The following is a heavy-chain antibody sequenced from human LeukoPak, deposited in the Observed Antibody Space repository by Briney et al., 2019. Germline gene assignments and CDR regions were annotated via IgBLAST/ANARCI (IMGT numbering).Heavy chain of an antibody. Sequence: PGGSLRLSCAASGFTFSSYGMHWVRQAPGKGLEWVAVIWYDGSNKYYADSVKGRFTISRDNSKNTLYLQMNSLRAEDTAVYYCARDGVLYYDFWSGYYSAPDDWGQGTLVIVSS. V-gene: IGHV3-33*01. CDR2: IWYDGSNK. CDR1: GFTFSSYG. D-gene: IGHD3-3*01. J-gene: IGHJ4*02. CDR3: ARDGVLYYDFWSGYYSAPDD.